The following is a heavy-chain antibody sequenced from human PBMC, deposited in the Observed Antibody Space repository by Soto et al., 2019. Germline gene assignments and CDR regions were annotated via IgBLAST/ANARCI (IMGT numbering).Heavy chain of an antibody. CDR1: GYTLTELS. D-gene: IGHD1-20*01. CDR3: ATLYNWNYYYGMDV. J-gene: IGHJ6*02. Sequence: GASVKVSCKVSGYTLTELSMHWVRQAPGKGLEWMGGFDPEDGETIHAQKFQGGVTMTEDTSTDTAYMELSSLRSEDTAVYYCATLYNWNYYYGMDVWGQGTTVTVSS. CDR2: FDPEDGET. V-gene: IGHV1-24*01.